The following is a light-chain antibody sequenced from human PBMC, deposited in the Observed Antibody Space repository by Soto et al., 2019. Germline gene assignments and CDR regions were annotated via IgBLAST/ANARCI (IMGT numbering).Light chain of an antibody. CDR3: LQYNTYPWT. V-gene: IGKV1-5*03. CDR2: KAS. CDR1: QSISPW. Sequence: DIQMTQSPSTLSASVRDRVTITCRASQSISPWLAWYQQKAGKPPNLLIYKASSLESGVPARFSGSGSGTEFTLTISSLQPDDFATYYCLQYNTYPWTFGQGTKVEIK. J-gene: IGKJ1*01.